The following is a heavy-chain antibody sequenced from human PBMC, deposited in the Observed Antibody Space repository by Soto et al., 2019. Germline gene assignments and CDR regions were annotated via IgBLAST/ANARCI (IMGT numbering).Heavy chain of an antibody. CDR1: GFTFSTSD. CDR2: ISGSGGST. Sequence: GGSLRLSCVASGFTFSTSDMHWVRQAPGKGLEWVSAISGSGGSTYYADSVKGRFTISRDNSKNTLYLQMNSLRAEDTAVYYCAKARAHYDFWSGYYYYGMDVWGQGTTVT. J-gene: IGHJ6*02. V-gene: IGHV3-23*01. CDR3: AKARAHYDFWSGYYYYGMDV. D-gene: IGHD3-3*01.